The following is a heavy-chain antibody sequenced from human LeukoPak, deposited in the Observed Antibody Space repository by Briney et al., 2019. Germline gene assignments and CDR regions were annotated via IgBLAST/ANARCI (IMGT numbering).Heavy chain of an antibody. J-gene: IGHJ6*03. CDR2: INPNSGDT. Sequence: ASVKVSCKASGYTFTGHYMHWVRQAPGQGLEWMGWINPNSGDTNYAQKFQGRVTMTRDTSISTAYMELSSLRSEDTAVYYCARGGSGSYYYYYMDVWGKGTTVTISS. CDR1: GYTFTGHY. D-gene: IGHD3-10*01. CDR3: ARGGSGSYYYYYMDV. V-gene: IGHV1-2*02.